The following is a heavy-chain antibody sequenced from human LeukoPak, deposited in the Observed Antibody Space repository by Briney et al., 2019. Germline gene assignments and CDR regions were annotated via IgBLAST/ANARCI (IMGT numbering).Heavy chain of an antibody. Sequence: PGGSLRLSCAASGFTFNRYWMSCVRQAPGKGLEWVAQIKSDGSEEYYADSVRGRFTISRDNAKSSLYLQMNSLGVEDTAVYYCARDAYEQWSVLGVYHYGFDVWGPGTTLTVSS. D-gene: IGHD6-19*01. V-gene: IGHV3-7*04. J-gene: IGHJ6*02. CDR3: ARDAYEQWSVLGVYHYGFDV. CDR2: IKSDGSEE. CDR1: GFTFNRYW.